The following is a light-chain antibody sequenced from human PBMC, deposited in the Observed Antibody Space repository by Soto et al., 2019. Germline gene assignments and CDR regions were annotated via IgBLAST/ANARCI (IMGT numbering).Light chain of an antibody. Sequence: DIPMTQSQSSLSPSVGDRVTITCPASQAISSCLNWYQQNPGKAPKLLIYAASKLETGVPSRFSGSGSGTDFTLTISSLQAEDIATYYGQHCDQLPRTFGGGTNVQSK. CDR3: QHCDQLPRT. J-gene: IGKJ4*01. CDR2: AAS. V-gene: IGKV1-33*01. CDR1: QAISSC.